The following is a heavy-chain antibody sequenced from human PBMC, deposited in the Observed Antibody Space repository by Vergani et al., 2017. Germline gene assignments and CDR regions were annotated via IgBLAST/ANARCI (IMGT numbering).Heavy chain of an antibody. CDR3: AKYLRDCTGGLPDS. D-gene: IGHD2-21*02. CDR2: IGKDGINT. CDR1: GFTFSNFG. J-gene: IGHJ4*02. Sequence: QVQLVESAGGVVQPGGSLRLSCAASGFTFSNFGMHWIRQAPGKGLEWLAYIGKDGINTRYRDGVKGLFTVSRDKSKDILYLQMDSLRREDTALYYCAKYLRDCTGGLPDSWGQGTLVIVSS. V-gene: IGHV3-30*02.